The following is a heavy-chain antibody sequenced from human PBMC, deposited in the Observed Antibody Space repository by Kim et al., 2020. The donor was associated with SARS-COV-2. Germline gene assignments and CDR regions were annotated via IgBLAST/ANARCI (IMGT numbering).Heavy chain of an antibody. CDR2: ISGSGDST. CDR3: AKLPYSSGWYGYFQP. V-gene: IGHV3-23*01. D-gene: IGHD6-19*01. CDR1: GFTFAGYA. Sequence: GGSLRLSCAASGFTFAGYAMSWVRRTPGEGLEWVSAISGSGDSTYYADSVKGRFTISRDNSKNTLYLQMNSLRAEDTAVYYCAKLPYSSGWYGYFQPWG. J-gene: IGHJ1*01.